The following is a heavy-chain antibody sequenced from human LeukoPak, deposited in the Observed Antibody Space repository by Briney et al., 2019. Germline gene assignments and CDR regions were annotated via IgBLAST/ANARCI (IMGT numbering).Heavy chain of an antibody. J-gene: IGHJ2*01. CDR1: GVTFSDYY. CDR2: ISGSCSPI. Sequence: GGSLRLSCTASGVTFSDYYMSWIRQAPGKGLEWVSYISGSCSPIYYADSLKGRFTISRDNAKNSLFLQMDSLRAEDTAVYYCARDQIISWYFDLRGRGTLVTVSS. CDR3: ARDQIISWYFDL. V-gene: IGHV3-11*01.